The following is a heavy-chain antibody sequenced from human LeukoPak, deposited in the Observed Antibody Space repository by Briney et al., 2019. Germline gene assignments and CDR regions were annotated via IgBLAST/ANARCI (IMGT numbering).Heavy chain of an antibody. V-gene: IGHV1-2*02. D-gene: IGHD6-19*01. Sequence: ASVKVSCKASGYTFTGYYMHWVRQAPGQGLEWMGWINPNSGGTNYAQKFQGRVTMTRDTSISTAYMELSRLRCDDTAVYYCARDREPLSGWTPDFDYWGQGTLVTVSS. CDR2: INPNSGGT. J-gene: IGHJ4*02. CDR3: ARDREPLSGWTPDFDY. CDR1: GYTFTGYY.